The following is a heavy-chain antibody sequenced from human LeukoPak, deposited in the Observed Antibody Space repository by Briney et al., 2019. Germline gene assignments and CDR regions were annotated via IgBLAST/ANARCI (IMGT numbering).Heavy chain of an antibody. Sequence: SETLSLTCTVSGGSISSSSYYWGWFRQPPGKGLEWIGSIYYSGSTNYNPSLKSRVTISVDTSKNQFSLKLSSVTAADTAVYYCARRTGDLGDFDYWGQGTLVTVSS. CDR2: IYYSGST. D-gene: IGHD3-16*01. J-gene: IGHJ4*02. CDR1: GGSISSSSYY. V-gene: IGHV4-39*07. CDR3: ARRTGDLGDFDY.